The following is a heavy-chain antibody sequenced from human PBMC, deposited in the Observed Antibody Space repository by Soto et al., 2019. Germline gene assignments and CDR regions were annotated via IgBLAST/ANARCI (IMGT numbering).Heavy chain of an antibody. CDR3: AGAVTAISHNWFDP. Sequence: GASVKVSCKASGGTFSSYAISGLRQTPGQGLEWMGGIIPIFGTANYAQKFQGRVTITADESTSTAYMELSSLRSEDTAVYYCAGAVTAISHNWFDPWGQGTLVTVSS. CDR1: GGTFSSYA. D-gene: IGHD2-21*02. J-gene: IGHJ5*02. CDR2: IIPIFGTA. V-gene: IGHV1-69*13.